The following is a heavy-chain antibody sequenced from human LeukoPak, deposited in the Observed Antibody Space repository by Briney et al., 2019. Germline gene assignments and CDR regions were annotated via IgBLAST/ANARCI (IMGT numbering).Heavy chain of an antibody. CDR3: ARRRERGYNWFDP. CDR1: GYSISSGYY. J-gene: IGHJ5*02. Sequence: SETLSLTCAVSGYSISSGYYWGWIRQPPGKGLEWIGSIYHSGSTYYDPSLKSRVTISVDTSKNQFSLKLSSVTAAVTAVYYCARRRERGYNWFDPWGQGTLVTVSS. D-gene: IGHD1-26*01. CDR2: IYHSGST. V-gene: IGHV4-38-2*01.